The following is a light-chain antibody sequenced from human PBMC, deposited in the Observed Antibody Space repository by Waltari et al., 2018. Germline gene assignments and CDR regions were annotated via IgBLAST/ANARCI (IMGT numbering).Light chain of an antibody. CDR3: QQYNNWPRT. J-gene: IGKJ1*01. CDR2: GAS. CDR1: QIVSSN. Sequence: EIVMTQSPATLSVSPGARATLSCRASQIVSSNLAWYQQKPGQAPRLLIYGASTRATGIPAGFSGSGSGTEFTLTISSLQSEDFAVYYCQQYNNWPRTFGQGTKVEIK. V-gene: IGKV3-15*01.